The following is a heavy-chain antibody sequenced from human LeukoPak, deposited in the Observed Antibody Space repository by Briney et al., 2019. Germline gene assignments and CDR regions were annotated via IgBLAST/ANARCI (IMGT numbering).Heavy chain of an antibody. V-gene: IGHV4-39*01. J-gene: IGHJ6*03. CDR3: AGGPTHYYMDV. CDR1: GGSISSSSHY. CDR2: ISYSGNT. D-gene: IGHD3-16*01. Sequence: SETLSLTCTVSGGSISSSSHYWGWVRQPPAKGLGWIGSISYSGNTYYNPSLESRVIISVDTSNNQFSLNLSAVTAADTAMYYCAGGPTHYYMDVWDKGTTVTVSS.